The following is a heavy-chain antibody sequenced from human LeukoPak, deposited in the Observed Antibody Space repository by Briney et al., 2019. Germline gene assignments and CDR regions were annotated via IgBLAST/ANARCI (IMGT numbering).Heavy chain of an antibody. D-gene: IGHD3-16*01. CDR2: ISSGGSDT. J-gene: IGHJ4*01. CDR3: VKGGVVPTFPCFDD. Sequence: GGSLRLSCAASGFTFTHFGMHWVRLPPGKGLEWVAFISSGGSDTYYADSARGRFTISRDNSKNTLFLQMDSVRSDDTAMYFCVKGGVVPTFPCFDDWGQGTLVHVSS. V-gene: IGHV3-30*02. CDR1: GFTFTHFG.